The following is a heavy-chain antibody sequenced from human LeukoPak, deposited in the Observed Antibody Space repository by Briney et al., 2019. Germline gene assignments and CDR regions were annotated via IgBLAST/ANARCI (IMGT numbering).Heavy chain of an antibody. Sequence: RASVKVSCKASGYTFTSYDINWVRQATGQGLEWMGRVNPNSGNTDYAQKFQGRVTMTRDTSISTAYMELSSLRSDDTAVYYCARVPGDDFWSGFRGDGFDIWGQGTKVIVSS. CDR3: ARVPGDDFWSGFRGDGFDI. CDR2: VNPNSGNT. D-gene: IGHD3-3*01. V-gene: IGHV1-8*01. CDR1: GYTFTSYD. J-gene: IGHJ3*02.